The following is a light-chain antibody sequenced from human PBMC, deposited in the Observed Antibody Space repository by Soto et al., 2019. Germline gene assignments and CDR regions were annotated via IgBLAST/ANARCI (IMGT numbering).Light chain of an antibody. Sequence: QSALTQPASVSGSPGQSVTISCAGTSSDVGRYNYVSWYQQYPGKAPKLMIYEVSNRPSGISNRFSGSKSGNTASLTTSGLQAEDEADYFCSSYTSSSTLVFGGGTKLTVL. V-gene: IGLV2-14*01. CDR2: EVS. CDR1: SSDVGRYNY. J-gene: IGLJ2*01. CDR3: SSYTSSSTLV.